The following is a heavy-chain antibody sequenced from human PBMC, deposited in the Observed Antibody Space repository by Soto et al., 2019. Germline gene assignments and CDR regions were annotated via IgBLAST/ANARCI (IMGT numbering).Heavy chain of an antibody. V-gene: IGHV3-74*01. CDR1: GFTFSNYW. J-gene: IGHJ6*02. CDR3: ARGLLNNFGTDV. Sequence: EVQLVESGGGLVQPGGSLRLSCAASGFTFSNYWMHWVRQAPGKGLLWVSRINSDGSNTNYADSVRGRFTISRDNAKNTLYLQVNSLRAEDTAVLYCARGLLNNFGTDVWGQGTTVTVSS. D-gene: IGHD2-21*01. CDR2: INSDGSNT.